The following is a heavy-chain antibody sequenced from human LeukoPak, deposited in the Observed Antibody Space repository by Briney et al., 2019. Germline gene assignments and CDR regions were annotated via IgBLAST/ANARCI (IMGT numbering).Heavy chain of an antibody. D-gene: IGHD2-2*01. V-gene: IGHV3-30*02. CDR1: GFTFSSYG. CDR3: AKDRVNCSSTSCYSVGGNFVY. CDR2: IRYDGGNK. Sequence: GGSLRLSCAASGFTFSSYGMHWVRQAPGKGREWVAFIRYDGGNKYYADSVKGRFTISRDNSKNTLYLQMNSLRAEDTAVYYCAKDRVNCSSTSCYSVGGNFVYWGQGTLVTVSS. J-gene: IGHJ4*02.